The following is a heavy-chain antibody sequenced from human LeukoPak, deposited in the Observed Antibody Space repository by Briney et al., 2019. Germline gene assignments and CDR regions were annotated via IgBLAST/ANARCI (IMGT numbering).Heavy chain of an antibody. J-gene: IGHJ4*02. CDR3: ALTSVGFDH. CDR2: INNDGSGA. D-gene: IGHD4-23*01. V-gene: IGHV3-74*03. CDR1: GFTFSNYW. Sequence: HAGGSLRLSCAASGFTFSNYWMHWVRQHPGKGLMWVSRINNDGSGATYADSVKGRFTISRDNAKNTLYLQMNSLRVDDTAVYYCALTSVGFDHWGQGALVTVSP.